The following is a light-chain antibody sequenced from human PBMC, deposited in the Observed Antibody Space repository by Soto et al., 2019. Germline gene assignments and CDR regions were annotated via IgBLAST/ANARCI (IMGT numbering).Light chain of an antibody. CDR2: GAS. V-gene: IGKV3-20*01. CDR1: QSVSRSY. J-gene: IGKJ4*01. CDR3: QQYGISPFT. Sequence: EIVLTQSPGTLSLSPGDRATLSCRASQSVSRSYLGWYQQKPGQAPRLLMYGASSRATGIPDRFSGGGSETDFTLTISRLESEDSAVYYCQQYGISPFTFGGGTKVDIK.